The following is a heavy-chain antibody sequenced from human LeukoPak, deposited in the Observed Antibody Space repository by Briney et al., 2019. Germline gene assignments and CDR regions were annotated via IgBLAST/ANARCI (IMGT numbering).Heavy chain of an antibody. CDR1: GFTFSSYS. D-gene: IGHD2-15*01. J-gene: IGHJ4*02. CDR2: ISSSSYI. V-gene: IGHV3-21*01. Sequence: GGSLRLSCAASGFTFSSYSMNWVRQAPGKGLEWVSSISSSSYIYYADSVKGRFTISRDNAKNPLYLQMNSLRAEDTAVYYCATVVVAATGDYWGQGTLVTVSS. CDR3: ATVVVAATGDY.